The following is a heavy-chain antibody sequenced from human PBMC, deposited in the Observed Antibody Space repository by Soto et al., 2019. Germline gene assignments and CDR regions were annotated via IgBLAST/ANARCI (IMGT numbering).Heavy chain of an antibody. CDR3: ARARCSSGQCYYFDY. D-gene: IGHD2-15*01. CDR2: ISRSGDRT. CDR1: GFTFSSYN. J-gene: IGHJ4*02. V-gene: IGHV3-64*02. Sequence: EVQLAESGEGLVQPGGSLRLSCAASGFTFSSYNIHWIRQAPGKGLEFVSAISRSGDRTYYADSVKGRFTITRDNSKNTVWLQMGSLRAEDIAVYYCARARCSSGQCYYFDYWGRGALVSVSS.